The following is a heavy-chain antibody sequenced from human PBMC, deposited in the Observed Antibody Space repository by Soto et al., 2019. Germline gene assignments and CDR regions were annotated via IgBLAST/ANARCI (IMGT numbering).Heavy chain of an antibody. Sequence: SETLSLTCTASGGSISSYYWSWIRQPPGKGLEWIGYIYYSGSTNYNPSLKSRVTISVDTSKNQFSLKLSSVTAADTAVYYCARLWGYYNDYWGQGTLVTVSS. CDR3: ARLWGYYNDY. J-gene: IGHJ4*02. CDR2: IYYSGST. CDR1: GGSISSYY. V-gene: IGHV4-59*08. D-gene: IGHD3-22*01.